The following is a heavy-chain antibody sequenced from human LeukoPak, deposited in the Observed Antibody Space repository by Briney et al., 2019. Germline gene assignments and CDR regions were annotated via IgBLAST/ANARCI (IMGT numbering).Heavy chain of an antibody. V-gene: IGHV3-23*01. D-gene: IGHD3-10*02. CDR1: GFTFSIYA. Sequence: GGSLRLSCAASGFTFSIYAMTWVRQAPGKGLEWVSAISGSGGSTYYADSVKGRFTISRDNSKNTLYLQMNSLRAEDTAVYYCAELGITMIGGVWGKGTTVTISS. CDR3: AELGITMIGGV. CDR2: ISGSGGST. J-gene: IGHJ6*04.